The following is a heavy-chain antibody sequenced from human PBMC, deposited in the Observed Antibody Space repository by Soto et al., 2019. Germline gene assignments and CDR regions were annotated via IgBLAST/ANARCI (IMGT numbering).Heavy chain of an antibody. Sequence: GGSLRLSCAASGFTFSSYWMQWVRQAPGKGLVWVSRISSDESTTTYADSVKGRFTISRDNAKNTLYLQMNSLRAEDTAVYYCARGRPYGDDYWGQGTLVTVSS. J-gene: IGHJ4*02. CDR2: ISSDESTT. D-gene: IGHD4-17*01. CDR1: GFTFSSYW. V-gene: IGHV3-74*01. CDR3: ARGRPYGDDY.